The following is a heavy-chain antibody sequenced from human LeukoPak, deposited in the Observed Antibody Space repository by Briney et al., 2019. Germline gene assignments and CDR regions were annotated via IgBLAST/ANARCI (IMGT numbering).Heavy chain of an antibody. D-gene: IGHD2-15*01. CDR3: ARSRLGYCSGGNCYGQDNWFDP. CDR2: IYYSGST. V-gene: IGHV4-39*07. Sequence: SETLSLTCTVSGGSISSSSYYWGWIRQPPGKGLEWIGSIYYSGSTYYNPSLKSRVTMSVDTSKNQFSLKLSSVTAADTAVYYCARSRLGYCSGGNCYGQDNWFDPWGQGTLVTVSS. CDR1: GGSISSSSYY. J-gene: IGHJ5*02.